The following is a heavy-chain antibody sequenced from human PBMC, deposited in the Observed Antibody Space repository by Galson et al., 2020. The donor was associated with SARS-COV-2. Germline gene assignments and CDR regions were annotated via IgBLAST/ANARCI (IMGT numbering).Heavy chain of an antibody. CDR1: GFTFNAYS. J-gene: IGHJ4*02. D-gene: IGHD3-16*01. CDR2: IRGGGAPI. CDR3: VRDHNWAFDY. Sequence: GESLKISCEASGFTFNAYSMNWVRQAPGKGLEWLSYIRGGGAPIFYADSVKGRFTISRDDSTNSLYLQMTGLRDDDTAVYYCVRDHNWAFDYWGQGTLVTVSS. V-gene: IGHV3-48*02.